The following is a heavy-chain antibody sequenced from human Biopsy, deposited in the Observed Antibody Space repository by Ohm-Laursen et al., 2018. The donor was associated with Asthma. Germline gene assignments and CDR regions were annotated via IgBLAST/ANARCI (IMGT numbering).Heavy chain of an antibody. J-gene: IGHJ2*01. Sequence: GTLSLTCPVSGGSISGFYWSWIRQPPGKGLEWIGYIYYTGTTNYNPSLKSRVSISVDTSKNQFSLKLSSVTAADTAVYYCARVPTTLRYFDLWGRGTLVTVSS. CDR3: ARVPTTLRYFDL. V-gene: IGHV4-59*01. D-gene: IGHD2-15*01. CDR1: GGSISGFY. CDR2: IYYTGTT.